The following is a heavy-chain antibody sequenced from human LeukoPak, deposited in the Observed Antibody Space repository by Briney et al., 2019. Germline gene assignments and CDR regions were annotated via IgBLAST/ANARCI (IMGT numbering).Heavy chain of an antibody. CDR2: ISSSSSYI. CDR1: GFTFSSYS. CDR3: AREGAAAAPD. D-gene: IGHD6-13*01. J-gene: IGHJ4*02. V-gene: IGHV3-21*01. Sequence: PGGSLRLSCAASGFTFSSYSMNWVRQAPGKGLEWVSAISSSSSYIYYADSVKGRFTISRDNARNSLYLQMNSLRAEDTAMYYCAREGAAAAPDWGQGTLVTVSS.